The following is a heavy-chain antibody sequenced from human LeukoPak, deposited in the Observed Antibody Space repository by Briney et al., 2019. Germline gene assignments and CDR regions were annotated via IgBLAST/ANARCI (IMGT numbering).Heavy chain of an antibody. V-gene: IGHV3-30*02. Sequence: QPGGSLRLSCVASGFTFSSYGMHWVRQAPGKGLEWVAFIRYDGSNKYYADSVKGRFTISRDNSKNTLYLQMNSLRAEDTAVYYCAKDRIVVVPAASDAFDIWGQGTMVTVSS. CDR2: IRYDGSNK. CDR3: AKDRIVVVPAASDAFDI. J-gene: IGHJ3*02. D-gene: IGHD2-2*01. CDR1: GFTFSSYG.